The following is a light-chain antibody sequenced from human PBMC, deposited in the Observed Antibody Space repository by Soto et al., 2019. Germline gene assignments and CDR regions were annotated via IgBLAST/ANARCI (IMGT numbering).Light chain of an antibody. CDR3: SSYTSSSTVV. V-gene: IGLV2-14*03. CDR1: SSDIGTYKF. Sequence: QSALTQPASVSGSPGQSITISCTGTSSDIGTYKFVSWYQQHPGKPPKLMIYDVSNRPSGVSNRFSGSKSGNTASLTISRLQAEDEADYYCSSYTSSSTVVFGGGTKLTVL. CDR2: DVS. J-gene: IGLJ2*01.